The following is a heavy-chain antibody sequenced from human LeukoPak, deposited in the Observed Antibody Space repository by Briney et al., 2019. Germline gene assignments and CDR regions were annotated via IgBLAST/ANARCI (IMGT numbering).Heavy chain of an antibody. J-gene: IGHJ5*02. Sequence: GASVKVSCKASGYTFTGYYMHWVRQAPGQGLEWMGRINPNSGGTNYAQKFQGRVTMTRDTSISTAYMELSRLRSDDTAVYYCARDQGREYNWFDPWGQGTLVTVSS. V-gene: IGHV1-2*06. CDR3: ARDQGREYNWFDP. CDR2: INPNSGGT. CDR1: GYTFTGYY.